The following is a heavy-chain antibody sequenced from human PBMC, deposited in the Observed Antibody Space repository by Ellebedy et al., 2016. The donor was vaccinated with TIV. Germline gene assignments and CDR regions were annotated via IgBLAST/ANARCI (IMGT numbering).Heavy chain of an antibody. CDR1: GGSVSSGSYY. CDR3: ARIGAKDDYFDY. CDR2: IYYSGST. D-gene: IGHD4/OR15-4a*01. Sequence: SETLSLXXTVSGGSVSSGSYYWSWIRQPPGKGLEWIGYIYYSGSTNYNPSLKSRVTISVDTSKNQFSLKLSSVTAADTAVYYCARIGAKDDYFDYWGQGTLVTVSS. V-gene: IGHV4-61*01. J-gene: IGHJ4*02.